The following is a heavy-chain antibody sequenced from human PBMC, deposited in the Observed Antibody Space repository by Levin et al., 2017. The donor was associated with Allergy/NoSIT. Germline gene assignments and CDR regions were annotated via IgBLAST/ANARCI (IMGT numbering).Heavy chain of an antibody. CDR3: ARLSRGAAAGFDY. Sequence: GSLRLSCTVSGGSISSYYWSWIRQPPGKGLEWIGYIYSSGSTNYYPSLKSRVTISVDTSKNQFSLKLSSVTAADMAVYYCARLSRGAAAGFDYWGQGTLVTVSS. CDR1: GGSISSYY. CDR2: IYSSGST. J-gene: IGHJ4*02. V-gene: IGHV4-59*08. D-gene: IGHD6-13*01.